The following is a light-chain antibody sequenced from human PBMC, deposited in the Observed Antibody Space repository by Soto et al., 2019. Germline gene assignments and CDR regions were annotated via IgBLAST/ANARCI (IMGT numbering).Light chain of an antibody. CDR2: GAS. Sequence: EIVLTQSPGTLSLSPGERATLSCRASQSVSSSYLAWYQQKPGQAPRLLIYGASSRATGIPDRFSGSGSGTDFTLNISRLEPEDFAVYYCQQYGSSRGFTFGPGTKVDIK. CDR3: QQYGSSRGFT. V-gene: IGKV3-20*01. J-gene: IGKJ3*01. CDR1: QSVSSSY.